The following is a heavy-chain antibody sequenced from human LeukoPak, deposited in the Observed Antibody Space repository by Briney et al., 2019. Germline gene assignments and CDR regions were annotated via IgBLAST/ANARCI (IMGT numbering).Heavy chain of an antibody. V-gene: IGHV4-4*07. CDR3: ARDQACSSTSCSRRAPFDY. CDR1: GGSISSYY. CDR2: IYTSGST. J-gene: IGHJ4*02. D-gene: IGHD2-2*01. Sequence: SETLSLTCTVSGGSISSYYWSWIRQPAGKGLEWIGRIYTSGSTNYNPSLKSRVTISVDQSKNQFSLKLSSVTAADTAVYYCARDQACSSTSCSRRAPFDYWGQGTLVTVSS.